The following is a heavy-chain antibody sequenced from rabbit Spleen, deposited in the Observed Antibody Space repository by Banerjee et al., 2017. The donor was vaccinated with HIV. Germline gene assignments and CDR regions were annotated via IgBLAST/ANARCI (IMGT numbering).Heavy chain of an antibody. Sequence: QSLEESGGDLVKPGASLTLTCTASGFSFSSSDYMCWVRQAPGKGLEWIACIAGSSSGFTYSATWAKGRFTCSKTSSTTVTLQMTSLTVADTATYFCARESSYAAYAADGYAARYYGMDLWGPGTLVTVS. CDR3: ARESSYAAYAADGYAARYYGMDL. V-gene: IGHV1S40*01. CDR2: IAGSSSGFT. D-gene: IGHD6-1*01. CDR1: GFSFSSSDY. J-gene: IGHJ6*01.